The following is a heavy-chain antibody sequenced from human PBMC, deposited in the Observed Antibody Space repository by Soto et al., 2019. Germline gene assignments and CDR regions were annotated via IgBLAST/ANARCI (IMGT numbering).Heavy chain of an antibody. J-gene: IGHJ4*02. CDR2: VNWNGGST. CDR1: GFTFDDYG. V-gene: IGHV3-20*04. CDR3: VRGASLNFDY. D-gene: IGHD1-26*01. Sequence: EVQLVESGGGVLRPGGSLRLSCAASGFTFDDYGMSWARQAPGKGLEWVSGVNWNGGSTGYADSVKGRFTISRDNAKISLYLQLNGVRAEDTAFYYCVRGASLNFDYWGQGTLVAVSS.